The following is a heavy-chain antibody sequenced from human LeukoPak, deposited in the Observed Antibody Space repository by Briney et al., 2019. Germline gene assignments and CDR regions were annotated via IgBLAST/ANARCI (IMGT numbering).Heavy chain of an antibody. CDR2: IGSIGGAT. J-gene: IGHJ4*02. Sequence: GSLRLSCAASGFTFNSNGMSWVRQAPGKGLEWVSTIGSIGGATYYADSMKGRFTISRDNSKNTVYLQMNSLRADDTAVYYCAKDVRLYYFDYWGQGTLVTVSS. V-gene: IGHV3-23*01. CDR1: GFTFNSNG. CDR3: AKDVRLYYFDY.